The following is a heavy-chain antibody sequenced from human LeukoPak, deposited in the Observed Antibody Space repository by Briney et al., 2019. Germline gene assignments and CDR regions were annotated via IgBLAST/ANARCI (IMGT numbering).Heavy chain of an antibody. Sequence: GASVTVSCKASGYTFTSYDINWVRQATGQGLEWMGWMNPNSGNTGYAQKFQGRVTMTRNTSISTAYMELSSLRSEDTAVYYCARRGINYYYYYMDVWGKGTTVTVSS. D-gene: IGHD3-10*01. V-gene: IGHV1-8*01. CDR2: MNPNSGNT. CDR3: ARRGINYYYYYMDV. J-gene: IGHJ6*03. CDR1: GYTFTSYD.